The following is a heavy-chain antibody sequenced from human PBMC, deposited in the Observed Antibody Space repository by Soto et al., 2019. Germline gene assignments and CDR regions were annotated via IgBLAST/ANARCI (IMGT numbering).Heavy chain of an antibody. J-gene: IGHJ4*02. CDR1: GFTFSSYS. D-gene: IGHD3-9*01. Sequence: EVQLVESGGGLVKPGGSLRLSCAASGFTFSSYSMNWVRQAPGKGLEWVSLISSSGSYIYYAGSVKGRFTISRDNAKNSLFLQLNSLRAADTAVYYCARDSGTYYDFLTGYRGTPDWWGQGTLVTVSS. CDR3: ARDSGTYYDFLTGYRGTPDW. CDR2: ISSSGSYI. V-gene: IGHV3-21*01.